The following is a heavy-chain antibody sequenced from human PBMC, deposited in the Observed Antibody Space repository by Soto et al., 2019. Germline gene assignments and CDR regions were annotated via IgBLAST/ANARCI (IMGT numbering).Heavy chain of an antibody. V-gene: IGHV4-39*01. CDR1: GGSISSSIYY. Sequence: SETLSLTCTVSGGSISSSIYYWGWIRQPPGKGLEWIGSIYYSGSTYYNPSLKSRVTISVDTSKNQFSLKLSSVTAADTAVYYCARQIPGTMEFDYWGQGTRVTVSS. CDR3: ARQIPGTMEFDY. J-gene: IGHJ4*02. CDR2: IYYSGST. D-gene: IGHD1-1*01.